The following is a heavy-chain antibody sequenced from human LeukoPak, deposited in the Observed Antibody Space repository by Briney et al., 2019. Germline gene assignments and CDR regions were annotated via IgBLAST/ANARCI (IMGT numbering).Heavy chain of an antibody. J-gene: IGHJ4*02. CDR2: IYSGGST. V-gene: IGHV3-53*01. Sequence: GGSLRLSCAASGFTVSSNYMSWVRQAPGKGLEWVSVIYSGGSTYYADSVKGRFTISRDNSKNTLYLQMNSLRAEDTAVYYCARGFPYYYDSSGYFDHWGQGTLVTVSS. D-gene: IGHD3-22*01. CDR1: GFTVSSNY. CDR3: ARGFPYYYDSSGYFDH.